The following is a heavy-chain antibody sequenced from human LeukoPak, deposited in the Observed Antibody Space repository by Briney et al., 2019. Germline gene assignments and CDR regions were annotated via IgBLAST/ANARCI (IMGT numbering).Heavy chain of an antibody. J-gene: IGHJ4*02. CDR3: AKWRMVRGVTSSFDY. D-gene: IGHD3-10*01. V-gene: IGHV3-23*01. Sequence: GGSLRLSCAASGFTFSSYAMSWVRQAPGKGLEWVSAISGSGGSTYYADSVKGRFTISRDNSKNTLYLQMNSLRAEDTAVYYCAKWRMVRGVTSSFDYWGQETLVTVSS. CDR1: GFTFSSYA. CDR2: ISGSGGST.